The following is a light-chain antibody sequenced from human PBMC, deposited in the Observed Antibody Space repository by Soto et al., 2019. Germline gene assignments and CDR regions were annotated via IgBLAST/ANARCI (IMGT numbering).Light chain of an antibody. J-gene: IGLJ3*02. V-gene: IGLV2-8*01. CDR1: SSDVGGYNY. CDR3: SSYAGSNILV. CDR2: EVT. Sequence: QSALTQPPSASGSPGQSVTISCTGTSSDVGGYNYVSWYQQHPGKVPKLMIYEVTKRPSGVPDRFSGSKSGNTASLTVSGLQAEGEADYYCSSYAGSNILVFGGGTQLTVL.